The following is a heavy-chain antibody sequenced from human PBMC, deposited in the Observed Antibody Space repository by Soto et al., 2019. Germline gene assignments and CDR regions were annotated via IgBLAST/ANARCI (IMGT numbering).Heavy chain of an antibody. CDR1: GFTFSTYA. CDR3: AKGSSASRPYDFDY. J-gene: IGHJ4*02. D-gene: IGHD3-22*01. CDR2: ITGSGGST. Sequence: EVQLLESGGDLVQTGGSLRLSCAASGFTFSTYAMIWVRQAPGKGLEWVSAITGSGGSTYYADSVKGRFTISRDNSKNTLYVQMNSLRADDTAVYYCAKGSSASRPYDFDYWGQGTLVTVSS. V-gene: IGHV3-23*01.